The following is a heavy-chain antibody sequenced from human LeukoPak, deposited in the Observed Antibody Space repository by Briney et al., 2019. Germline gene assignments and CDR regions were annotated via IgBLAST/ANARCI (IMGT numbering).Heavy chain of an antibody. D-gene: IGHD3-10*01. CDR2: IYHSGST. V-gene: IGHV4-38-2*02. CDR1: GYSISSGYY. Sequence: PSETLSLTCTVSGYSISSGYYWGWIRQPPGKGLEWIGSIYHSGSTYYNPSLKSRVTISVDTSKNQFSLKLSSVTAADTAVYYCARRAVRGVIYYYYYMDVWGKGTTVTISS. CDR3: ARRAVRGVIYYYYYMDV. J-gene: IGHJ6*03.